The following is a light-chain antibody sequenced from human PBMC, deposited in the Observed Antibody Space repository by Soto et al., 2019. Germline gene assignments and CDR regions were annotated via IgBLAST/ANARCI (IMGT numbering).Light chain of an antibody. CDR3: CSYAGSRRV. CDR1: SSDVGSYNL. J-gene: IGLJ2*01. CDR2: EGS. V-gene: IGLV2-23*01. Sequence: QSALTQPRSVSGSPGQSITISCTGTSSDVGSYNLVSWYQQHPGKAPKLMIYEGSKRPSGVSNRFSGSKSGNTASLTISGLQAEDEADYYCCSYAGSRRVFGGGTKLTVL.